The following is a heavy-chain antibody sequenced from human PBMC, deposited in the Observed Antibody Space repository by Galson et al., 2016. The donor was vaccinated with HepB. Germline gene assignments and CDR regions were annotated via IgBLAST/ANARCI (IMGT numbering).Heavy chain of an antibody. J-gene: IGHJ4*02. CDR2: VSYDGGDK. CDR3: AKERFGCFGGSCYSGFDS. CDR1: GFAFSNCG. V-gene: IGHV3-30*18. D-gene: IGHD2-15*01. Sequence: SLRLSCAASGFAFSNCGVHWVRQAPGKGLEWVALVSYDGGDKYYGDSVKGRFTVSRDNSRNMLYLHMNSLRPEDTAVYYCAKERFGCFGGSCYSGFDSWGQGTLVTVSS.